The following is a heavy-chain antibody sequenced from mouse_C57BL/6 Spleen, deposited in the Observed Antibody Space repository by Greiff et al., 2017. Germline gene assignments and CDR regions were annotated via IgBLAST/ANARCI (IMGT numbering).Heavy chain of an antibody. V-gene: IGHV1-50*01. J-gene: IGHJ4*01. CDR2: IDPSDSYT. CDR1: GYTFTSYW. D-gene: IGHD2-4*01. Sequence: QVQLQQPGAELVKPGASVKLSCKASGYTFTSYWMQWVKQRPGQGLEWIGEIDPSDSYTNYNQKFKGKATLTVDTSASTAYMQLSSLTSEDSAVYYCARRGIYYDYDEDYYAMDYWGQGTSVTVSS. CDR3: ARRGIYYDYDEDYYAMDY.